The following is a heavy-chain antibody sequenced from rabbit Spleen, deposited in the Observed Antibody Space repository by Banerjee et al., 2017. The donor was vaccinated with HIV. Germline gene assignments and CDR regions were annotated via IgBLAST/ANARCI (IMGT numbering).Heavy chain of an antibody. J-gene: IGHJ4*01. V-gene: IGHV1S40*01. CDR3: ARDNRSGGRFYFDL. Sequence: QSLEESGGDLVKPGASLTLTCTASGVSFTSNYYMCWVRQAPGKGLEWIACIYTGSSGSTYYASWAKGRFTITRSTSLNTVTLQLNSLTAADTATYFCARDNRSGGRFYFDLWGPGTLVTVS. CDR2: IYTGSSGST. D-gene: IGHD1-1*01. CDR1: GVSFTSNYY.